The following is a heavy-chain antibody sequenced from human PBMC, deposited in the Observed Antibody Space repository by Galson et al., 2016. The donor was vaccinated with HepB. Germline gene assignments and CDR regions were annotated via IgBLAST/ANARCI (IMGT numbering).Heavy chain of an antibody. D-gene: IGHD6-19*01. CDR2: IYYSGRT. V-gene: IGHV4-39*01. Sequence: SLTCTVSGGSISSSSDYWGWTRQPPGKGLEWIGSIYYSGRTYNNPSLRSRVSISVDTSKNQFSLKLSSVTAADTGVYYCARHAPNEGSGWILYFDLWGRGTLVTVSS. CDR1: GGSISSSSDY. J-gene: IGHJ2*01. CDR3: ARHAPNEGSGWILYFDL.